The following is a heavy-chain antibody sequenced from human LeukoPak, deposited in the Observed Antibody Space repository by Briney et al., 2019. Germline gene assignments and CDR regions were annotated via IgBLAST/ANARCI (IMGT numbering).Heavy chain of an antibody. CDR1: GYTLTELS. CDR3: ATRLLPTQRSTNWFDP. D-gene: IGHD2/OR15-2a*01. Sequence: ASVKVSCKVSGYTLTELSMHWVRQAPGKGLEWMGGFDPEDGETIYAQKFQGRVTRTEDTSTDTAYMELSSLRSEDTAVYYCATRLLPTQRSTNWFDPWGQGTLVTVSS. CDR2: FDPEDGET. J-gene: IGHJ5*02. V-gene: IGHV1-24*01.